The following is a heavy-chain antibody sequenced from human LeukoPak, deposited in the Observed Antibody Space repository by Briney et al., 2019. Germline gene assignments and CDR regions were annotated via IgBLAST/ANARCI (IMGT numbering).Heavy chain of an antibody. CDR1: GYTFTSYA. CDR3: ARGRNNWNDPPEYYFDY. V-gene: IGHV1-3*01. CDR2: INAGNGNT. J-gene: IGHJ4*02. D-gene: IGHD1-20*01. Sequence: ASVKVSCKASGYTFTSYAMHWVRQAPGQRLEWMGWINAGNGNTKYSQKFQGRVTITRDTSASTAYMELSSLRSEDTAVYYCARGRNNWNDPPEYYFDYWGQGTLVTVSS.